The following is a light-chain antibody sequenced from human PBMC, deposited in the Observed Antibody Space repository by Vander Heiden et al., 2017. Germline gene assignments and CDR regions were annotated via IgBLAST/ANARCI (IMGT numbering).Light chain of an antibody. V-gene: IGKV3-11*01. CDR3: QQRSNRLT. CDR1: QSVSSY. Sequence: EIVLTQSPVTLSLSPGERATLSCRASQSVSSYLAWYQQKPGQAPRLLIYDASNRATGIPARFSGSGSGTDFTLTISSLEPEDFAVYYCQQRSNRLTFGQGTRLEIK. J-gene: IGKJ5*01. CDR2: DAS.